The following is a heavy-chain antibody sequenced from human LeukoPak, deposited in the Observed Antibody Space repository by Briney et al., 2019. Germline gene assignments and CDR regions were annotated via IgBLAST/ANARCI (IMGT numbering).Heavy chain of an antibody. D-gene: IGHD5-18*01. V-gene: IGHV3-21*01. CDR2: ISSSSSYI. CDR3: ARLDTAMAIFDY. Sequence: GGSLRLSCAASGFTFSSYGMSWVRQAPGKGLEWVSSISSSSSYIYYADSVKGRFTISRDNAKNSLYLQMNSLRAEDTAVYYCARLDTAMAIFDYWGQGTLVTVSS. J-gene: IGHJ4*02. CDR1: GFTFSSYG.